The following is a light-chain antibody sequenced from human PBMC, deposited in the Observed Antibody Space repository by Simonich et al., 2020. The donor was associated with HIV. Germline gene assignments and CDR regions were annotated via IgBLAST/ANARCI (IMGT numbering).Light chain of an antibody. V-gene: IGLV2-14*01. CDR2: DVS. J-gene: IGLJ3*02. CDR1: SSAVDGYNY. Sequence: QSALTQPASVSGSPGQSITISCPGTSSAVDGYNYVSWYQQHPGKAPKLMFYDVSKRPSGVSNRFAGAKSGNTASLTISGLQAEDEADYYCSSYTSSSTWVFGGGTKLTVL. CDR3: SSYTSSSTWV.